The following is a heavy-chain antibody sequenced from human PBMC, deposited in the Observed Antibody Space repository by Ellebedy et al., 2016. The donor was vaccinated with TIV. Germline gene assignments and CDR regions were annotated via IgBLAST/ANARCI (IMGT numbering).Heavy chain of an antibody. CDR2: IKSKIDGGTT. Sequence: GESLKISCEASGFTFSNAWMSWVRQAPGKGLEWVGRIKSKIDGGTTQFAAAVKGRVTISRDDSKNTRDLQMYRLTTEDTAVYYCTTARAFDIWGQGTMVTVSS. CDR1: GFTFSNAW. V-gene: IGHV3-15*01. J-gene: IGHJ3*02. CDR3: TTARAFDI.